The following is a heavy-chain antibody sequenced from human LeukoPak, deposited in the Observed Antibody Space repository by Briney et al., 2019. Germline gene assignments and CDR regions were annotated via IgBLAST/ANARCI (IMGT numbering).Heavy chain of an antibody. D-gene: IGHD2-21*02. Sequence: PGGSLRLSCAASGFTFSSYGTHWVRQAPGRGLEWVAVISYDGSNKYYADSVKGRFTISRDNSKNTLYLQMNSLRAEDTAVYYCAKDLRYCGGDCPEYYYYYYGMDVWGQGTTVTVSS. J-gene: IGHJ6*02. V-gene: IGHV3-30*18. CDR2: ISYDGSNK. CDR1: GFTFSSYG. CDR3: AKDLRYCGGDCPEYYYYYYGMDV.